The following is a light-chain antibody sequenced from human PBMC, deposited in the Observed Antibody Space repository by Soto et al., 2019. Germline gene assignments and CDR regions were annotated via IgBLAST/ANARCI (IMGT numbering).Light chain of an antibody. CDR3: HSWDSSTVV. V-gene: IGLV3-1*01. Sequence: SDELTQPPSVYVSPGQTASITCSGAKLGDKYACWYQQKPGQSPVLVIYQDSKLPSGIPERFSGSNSGNTATLTIGGNQAMDEADYYCHSWDSSTVVFDGGTKLT. J-gene: IGLJ2*01. CDR1: KLGDKY. CDR2: QDS.